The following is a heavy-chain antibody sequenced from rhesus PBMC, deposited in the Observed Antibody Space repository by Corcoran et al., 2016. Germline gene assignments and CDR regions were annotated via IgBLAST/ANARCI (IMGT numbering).Heavy chain of an antibody. J-gene: IGHJ6*01. CDR3: AKVGTGVISYGLDS. V-gene: IGHV3-103*01. D-gene: IGHD3-22*01. Sequence: EVQLVETGGGLVQPGGSLRLSCAASGFTFSSYAMQWVRQAPGKGLAWSSAINMGGGSTYYADSVKGRFTISRANSKTTLSLQMNSLRAEDTAVYYCAKVGTGVISYGLDSWGQGVVVTVSS. CDR1: GFTFSSYA. CDR2: INMGGGST.